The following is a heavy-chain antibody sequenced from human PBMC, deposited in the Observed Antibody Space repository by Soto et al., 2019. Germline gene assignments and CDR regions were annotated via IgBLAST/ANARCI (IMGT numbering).Heavy chain of an antibody. Sequence: QLQLQESGPGLVKPSETLSLTCTVSGGSISSSSYYWGWIRQPPGKGLEWIGSIYYSGSTYYNPSLTSRVTISVDTSKNQFSLKLSSVTAADTAVYYCARHDYPGLPSFFDYWGQGTLVTVSS. CDR1: GGSISSSSYY. D-gene: IGHD4-17*01. CDR2: IYYSGST. CDR3: ARHDYPGLPSFFDY. V-gene: IGHV4-39*01. J-gene: IGHJ4*02.